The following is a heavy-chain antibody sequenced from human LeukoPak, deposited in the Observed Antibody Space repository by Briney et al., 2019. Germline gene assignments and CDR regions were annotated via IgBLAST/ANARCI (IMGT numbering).Heavy chain of an antibody. J-gene: IGHJ4*02. Sequence: ASVKVSCKASGYTFTSYDINWVRQATGQGLEWMGWMNPNSGNTNYAQKFQGRVTMTRDTSISTAYMELSRLRSDDTAVYYCARVRAHFGVVNPGFDYWGQGTLVTVSS. V-gene: IGHV1-8*01. D-gene: IGHD3-3*01. CDR2: MNPNSGNT. CDR3: ARVRAHFGVVNPGFDY. CDR1: GYTFTSYD.